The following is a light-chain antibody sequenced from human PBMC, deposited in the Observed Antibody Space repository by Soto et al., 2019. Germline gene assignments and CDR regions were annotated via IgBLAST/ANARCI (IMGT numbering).Light chain of an antibody. V-gene: IGLV2-8*01. J-gene: IGLJ3*02. CDR1: SRDVGGYNY. CDR3: SSYAGSSTWV. CDR2: EVS. Sequence: QSAPTQPPSASGSPGQSATISCTGTSRDVGGYNYVSWYQQYPGKAPKLMIYEVSKRPSGVPDRFSGSKSGNTASLTVSGLHAEDEADYYCSSYAGSSTWVFGGGTKVTVL.